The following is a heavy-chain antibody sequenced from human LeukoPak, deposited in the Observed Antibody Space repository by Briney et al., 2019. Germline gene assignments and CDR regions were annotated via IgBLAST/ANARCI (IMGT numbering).Heavy chain of an antibody. CDR2: IYYSGNT. CDR3: SRSRRDGYHYYFGMDV. D-gene: IGHD5-24*01. J-gene: IGHJ6*02. CDR1: GGSISSSSYY. V-gene: IGHV4-39*01. Sequence: SETLSLTCTVSGGSISSSSYYWGWIRLPPGKGLEWIASIYYSGNTYYNSALESRVTISVDTSENQFSLRLSSVTAADTAVYYCSRSRRDGYHYYFGMDVWGPGTTVTVSS.